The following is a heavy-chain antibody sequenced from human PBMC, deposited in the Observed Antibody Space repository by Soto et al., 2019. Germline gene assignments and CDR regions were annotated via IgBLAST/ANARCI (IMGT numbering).Heavy chain of an antibody. CDR2: INHSGST. Sequence: SETLSLTCAVYGGSFSGYYWSWIRQPPGKVLEWSGEINHSGSTNYNPSLKSRVTISVDTSKNQFSLKLSSVTAADTAVYYCARGGRFLEWLLPEAYFDYWGQGTLVTVSS. V-gene: IGHV4-34*01. CDR1: GGSFSGYY. D-gene: IGHD3-3*01. CDR3: ARGGRFLEWLLPEAYFDY. J-gene: IGHJ4*02.